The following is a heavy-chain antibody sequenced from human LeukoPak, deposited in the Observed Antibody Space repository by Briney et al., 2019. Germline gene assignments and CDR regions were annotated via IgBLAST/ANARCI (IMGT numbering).Heavy chain of an antibody. D-gene: IGHD3-22*01. J-gene: IGHJ4*02. CDR1: GYNFSGYY. CDR3: ARPLYYYDSSGYYGFHY. V-gene: IGHV1-2*02. CDR2: INPNSGGT. Sequence: ASVTVSCKASGYNFSGYYMHWLRQAPGQGLEWMGWINPNSGGTNYAQKFQGRVTMTRDTSISTAYMELSRLRSDDTAVYYCARPLYYYDSSGYYGFHYWGQGTLVTVSS.